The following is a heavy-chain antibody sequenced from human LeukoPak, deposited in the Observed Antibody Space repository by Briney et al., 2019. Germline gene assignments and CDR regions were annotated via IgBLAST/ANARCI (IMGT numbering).Heavy chain of an antibody. CDR3: VSGNDPDSLWRTYRLDAFDI. CDR1: GYTFSDYS. Sequence: GEALRLSCAASGYTFSDYSVNWVRHAAGKGLERVASMSSRSTYIYYADSVKGRFTISRGNARSSLFLQMNSLRAEDTALYYCVSGNDPDSLWRTYRLDAFDIWGQGTMVIVSS. CDR2: MSSRSTYI. J-gene: IGHJ3*02. D-gene: IGHD3-16*02. V-gene: IGHV3-21*06.